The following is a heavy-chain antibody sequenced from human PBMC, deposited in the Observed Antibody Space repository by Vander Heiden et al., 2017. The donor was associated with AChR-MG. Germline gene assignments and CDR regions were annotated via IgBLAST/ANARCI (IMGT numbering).Heavy chain of an antibody. CDR3: ARDYSFESGSFHSKH. CDR1: GYKFDAFG. V-gene: IGHV1-18*01. CDR2: ISTFTHNT. Sequence: QVHLVQSGAEMKQPGASVRVSCTASGYKFDAFGINGLRQAHGRGLEWMGWISTFTHNTGYAPKFQGRVTMTADASTDTAYLDMRSLRSDDTAVYFCARDYSFESGSFHSKHWGQGTLVTVSS. J-gene: IGHJ4*02. D-gene: IGHD3-10*01.